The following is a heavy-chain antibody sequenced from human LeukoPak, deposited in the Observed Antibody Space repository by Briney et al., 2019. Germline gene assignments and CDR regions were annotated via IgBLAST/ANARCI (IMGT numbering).Heavy chain of an antibody. CDR1: GYTLTELS. Sequence: ASVKVSCKVSGYTLTELSMHWVRQAPGKGLEWMGGFDPEDGETIYAQKFQGRVTMTEDTSTDTAYMELSSLRSEDTAVYYCATDLPITIFGVVIRAFDIWGQGTMVTVS. V-gene: IGHV1-24*01. J-gene: IGHJ3*02. CDR3: ATDLPITIFGVVIRAFDI. CDR2: FDPEDGET. D-gene: IGHD3-3*01.